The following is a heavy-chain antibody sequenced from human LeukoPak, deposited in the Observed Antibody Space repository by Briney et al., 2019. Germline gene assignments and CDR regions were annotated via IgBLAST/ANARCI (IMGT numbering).Heavy chain of an antibody. CDR1: GGSISSYY. J-gene: IGHJ3*02. V-gene: IGHV4-4*07. CDR3: ARQGYDFWSGYGAFDI. CDR2: IYTSGST. D-gene: IGHD3-3*01. Sequence: SETLSLTCTVSGGSISSYYWSWIRQPAGKGLEWIGRIYTSGSTNYNPSLKSRVTMSVDTSKNQFSLKLSSVTAADTAVYYCARQGYDFWSGYGAFDIWGQGTMVTVSS.